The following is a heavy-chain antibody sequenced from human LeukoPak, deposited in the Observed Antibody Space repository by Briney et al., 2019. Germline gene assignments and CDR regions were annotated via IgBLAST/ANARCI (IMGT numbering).Heavy chain of an antibody. CDR2: IYHSGTT. J-gene: IGHJ5*02. CDR1: GGSISNNNW. D-gene: IGHD3-10*01. V-gene: IGHV4-4*02. CDR3: AIKPPSGWFGTGWLDP. Sequence: SETLSLTCSVSGGSISNNNWWSWVRQSPGKGLEWIGNIYHSGTTHYNPSLKSRATISVDKSKNQFSLKLNSVTAADTAVYYCAIKPPSGWFGTGWLDPWGREHWSPSPQ.